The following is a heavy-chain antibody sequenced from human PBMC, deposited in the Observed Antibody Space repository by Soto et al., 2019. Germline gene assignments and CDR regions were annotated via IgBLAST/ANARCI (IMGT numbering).Heavy chain of an antibody. Sequence: SVQVSCKASGYTFTGYYMHWVRQAPGQGLEWMGWINPNSGGTNYAQKFQGWVTMTRDTSISTAYMELSRLRSDDTAVYYCAFNGNYRSSDVLESCGQGTMVTVSS. CDR2: INPNSGGT. CDR1: GYTFTGYY. CDR3: AFNGNYRSSDVLES. J-gene: IGHJ3*02. D-gene: IGHD1-7*01. V-gene: IGHV1-2*04.